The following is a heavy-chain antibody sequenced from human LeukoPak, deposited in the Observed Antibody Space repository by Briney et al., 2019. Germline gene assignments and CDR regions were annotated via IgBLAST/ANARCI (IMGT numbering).Heavy chain of an antibody. CDR1: GFTFSDQY. CDR3: TRSSDSSGYRAFDI. Sequence: GGSLRLSCAASGFTFSDQYMDWVRQAPGKGLEWVARARNRANSYTTEYAASVKGRFTISRDVSKNSLYLQMNSLKTEDTAVYYCTRSSDSSGYRAFDIWGQGTMVTVS. CDR2: ARNRANSYTT. V-gene: IGHV3-72*01. J-gene: IGHJ3*02. D-gene: IGHD3-22*01.